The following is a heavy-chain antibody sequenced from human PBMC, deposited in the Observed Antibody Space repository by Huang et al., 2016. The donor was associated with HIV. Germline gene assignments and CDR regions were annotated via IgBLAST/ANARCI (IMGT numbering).Heavy chain of an antibody. J-gene: IGHJ4*02. CDR1: GFTFSSYG. CDR3: AKGGSAAAVLDF. CDR2: ISYDCKTK. Sequence: QVQLVESGGGVVQPGRSLRISCAASGFTFSSYGMHWVGQAPGKGLEWVAVISYDCKTKYYADSVKGRFSISRDNSKTTVYLQLNSLRVEDTAVYYCAKGGSAAAVLDFWGQGTLVTVSS. V-gene: IGHV3-30*18. D-gene: IGHD6-13*01.